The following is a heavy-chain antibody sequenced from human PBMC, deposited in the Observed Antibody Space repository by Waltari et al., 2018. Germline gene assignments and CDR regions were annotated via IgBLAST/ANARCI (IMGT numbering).Heavy chain of an antibody. Sequence: QVQLQESGPGLVKPSETLSLTCTVSGGSISSYYWSWIRQPPGKGLEWIGYIYYSGSTNYNPTLKSRVTISVDTSKNQFSLKLSSVTAADTAVYYCARSIAVAGTPYYYMDVWGKGTTVTVSS. CDR3: ARSIAVAGTPYYYMDV. CDR1: GGSISSYY. CDR2: IYYSGST. D-gene: IGHD6-19*01. J-gene: IGHJ6*03. V-gene: IGHV4-59*01.